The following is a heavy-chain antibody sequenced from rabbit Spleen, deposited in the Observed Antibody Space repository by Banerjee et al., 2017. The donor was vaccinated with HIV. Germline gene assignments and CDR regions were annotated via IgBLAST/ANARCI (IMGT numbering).Heavy chain of an antibody. CDR3: ARDLAGVIGWNFHL. CDR2: IAGSSSAFT. J-gene: IGHJ4*01. D-gene: IGHD4-1*01. V-gene: IGHV1S45*01. CDR1: GFSFSSSDY. Sequence: QEQLEESGGDLVKPEGSLALTCKASGFSFSSSDYICWVRQAPGKGLEWISCIAGSSSAFTYSATWAKGRFTISKTSWTTVTLQMTSLTAADTATYFCARDLAGVIGWNFHLWGPGTLVTVS.